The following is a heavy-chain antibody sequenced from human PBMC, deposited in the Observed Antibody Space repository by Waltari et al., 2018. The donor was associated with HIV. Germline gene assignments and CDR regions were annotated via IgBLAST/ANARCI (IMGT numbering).Heavy chain of an antibody. D-gene: IGHD2-15*01. CDR2: IYYSGST. V-gene: IGHV4-39*01. CDR3: ARHLFPGYCSGGSCSKFDY. CDR1: GGSISSSSYY. Sequence: QLQLQESGPGLVKPSETLSLTCTVSGGSISSSSYYWGWIRQPPGKGLEWIGSIYYSGSTYYNPSLKSRVTISVDTSKNQFSLKLSSVTAADTAVYYCARHLFPGYCSGGSCSKFDYWGQGTLVTVSS. J-gene: IGHJ4*02.